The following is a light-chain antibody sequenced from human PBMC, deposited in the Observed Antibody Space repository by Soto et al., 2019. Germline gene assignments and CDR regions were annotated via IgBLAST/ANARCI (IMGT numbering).Light chain of an antibody. CDR3: QQYGTSVLT. CDR2: DAS. CDR1: QSVNNAY. Sequence: EIVLTQSPGTLSLSPGERATLSCRASQSVNNAYLAWYQQKPGQAPGLLIYDASKRATGIPDRFSGSGSGTDFTLTISRLEPEDFAVYYCQQYGTSVLTFGGGTKVEIK. V-gene: IGKV3-20*01. J-gene: IGKJ4*01.